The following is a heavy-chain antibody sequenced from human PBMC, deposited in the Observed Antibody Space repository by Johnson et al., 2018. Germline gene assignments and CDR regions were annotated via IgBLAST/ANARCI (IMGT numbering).Heavy chain of an antibody. Sequence: VQLQESGGGLVQXGGSLRLSCAASGFTFSSYWMHWVRQAPGKGLVWVSRINSDGSSTRYADSVKGRFTISRDNAKNTLYLQMNSLRAEDTAVYYCARDDRLMVYAIGGMDVWGQGTTVTVSS. V-gene: IGHV3-74*01. D-gene: IGHD2-8*01. CDR3: ARDDRLMVYAIGGMDV. CDR1: GFTFSSYW. CDR2: INSDGSST. J-gene: IGHJ6*02.